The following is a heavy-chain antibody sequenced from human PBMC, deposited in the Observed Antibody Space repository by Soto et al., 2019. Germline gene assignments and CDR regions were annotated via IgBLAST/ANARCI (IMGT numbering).Heavy chain of an antibody. D-gene: IGHD4-17*01. CDR2: IYYSGST. V-gene: IGHV4-59*01. CDR1: GGSISSYY. CDR3: ARAEQRPLDYGDYSRYYYYYMDV. J-gene: IGHJ6*03. Sequence: SETLSLTCTVSGGSISSYYWSWIRQPPGKGLEWIGYIYYSGSTNYNPSLKSRVTISVDTSKNQFSLKLSSVTAADTAVYYCARAEQRPLDYGDYSRYYYYYMDVWGKGTTVTVSS.